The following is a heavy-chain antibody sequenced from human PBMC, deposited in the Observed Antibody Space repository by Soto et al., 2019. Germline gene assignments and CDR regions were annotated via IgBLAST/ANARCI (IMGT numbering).Heavy chain of an antibody. CDR2: ISAYNGNT. D-gene: IGHD4-17*01. CDR3: ARVGFYGDYLEYFQH. J-gene: IGHJ1*01. Sequence: QVQLVQSGAEVKKPGASVKVSCKASGYTFTSYGISWVRQAPGQGLEWMGWISAYNGNTNYAQKLQGRVTMTTDTSTSAAYMGLRSLRSDDTAVYYCARVGFYGDYLEYFQHWGQGTLVTVSS. CDR1: GYTFTSYG. V-gene: IGHV1-18*01.